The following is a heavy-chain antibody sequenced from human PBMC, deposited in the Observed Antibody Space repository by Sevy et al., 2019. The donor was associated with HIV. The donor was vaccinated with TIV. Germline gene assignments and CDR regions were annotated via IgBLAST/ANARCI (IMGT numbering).Heavy chain of an antibody. V-gene: IGHV3-7*01. D-gene: IGHD3-22*01. Sequence: GGSLRLSCAASGFTFSSYWMRWVRQAPGKGLEWVANIKQDGSEKYYVDSVKGRFTISRDNAKNSLYLQMNSLRAEDTAVYYCARDYPNNYYDSSGTNYYYGMDVWGQGTTVTVSS. CDR3: ARDYPNNYYDSSGTNYYYGMDV. CDR2: IKQDGSEK. J-gene: IGHJ6*02. CDR1: GFTFSSYW.